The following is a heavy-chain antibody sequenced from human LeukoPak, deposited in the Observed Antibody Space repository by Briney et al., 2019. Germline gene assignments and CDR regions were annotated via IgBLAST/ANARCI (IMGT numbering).Heavy chain of an antibody. Sequence: GASVTVSCKASGYTFTGYYMHWVRQAPGQGLEWMGRINPNSGGTNYAQKFQGRVTMTRDTSISTAYMELSRLRSDDTAVYYCARAYYDYVWGSYRYISLYYFDYWGQGTLVTVSS. D-gene: IGHD3-16*02. CDR2: INPNSGGT. CDR1: GYTFTGYY. V-gene: IGHV1-2*06. CDR3: ARAYYDYVWGSYRYISLYYFDY. J-gene: IGHJ4*02.